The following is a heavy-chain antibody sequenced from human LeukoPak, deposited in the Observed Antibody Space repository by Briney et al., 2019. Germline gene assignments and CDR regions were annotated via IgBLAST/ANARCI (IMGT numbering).Heavy chain of an antibody. J-gene: IGHJ6*02. Sequence: GESLRLSCAASGFTFSSYWMHWVRQAPGKGLVWVSRINSDGSSTSYADSVKGRFTISRDNAKNTLYLQMNSLRAEDTAVYYCARRYYYYYGMDVWGQGTTVTVPS. V-gene: IGHV3-74*01. CDR1: GFTFSSYW. CDR2: INSDGSST. CDR3: ARRYYYYYGMDV.